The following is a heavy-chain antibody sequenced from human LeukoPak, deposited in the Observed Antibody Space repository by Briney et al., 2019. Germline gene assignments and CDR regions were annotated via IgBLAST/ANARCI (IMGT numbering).Heavy chain of an antibody. CDR1: GFTFSSYF. CDR3: ARGGSYGPCDY. CDR2: ILYDGSNK. V-gene: IGHV3-30-3*01. D-gene: IGHD5-18*01. J-gene: IGHJ4*02. Sequence: GGSLRLSCAASGFTFSSYFMHWVRQAPGKGLEWVAVILYDGSNKYYADSVKGRFTISRDNSKNTLYLQMNSVRAEDTAVYYCARGGSYGPCDYWGQGTLSPSPQ.